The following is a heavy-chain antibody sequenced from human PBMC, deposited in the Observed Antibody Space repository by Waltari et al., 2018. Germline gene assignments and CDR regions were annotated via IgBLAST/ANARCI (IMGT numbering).Heavy chain of an antibody. CDR1: GFTFSDHY. D-gene: IGHD4-17*01. CDR2: TRNKANSYTT. CDR3: ARDPSGYGDSAEFPDY. V-gene: IGHV3-72*01. Sequence: EVQLVESGGGLVQPGGSLRLYCAASGFTFSDHYMDWVRQAPGKGLEWVGRTRNKANSYTTEYAASVKGRFTISRNNSKNTLYLQMNSLRAEDTAVYYCARDPSGYGDSAEFPDYWGQGTLVTVSS. J-gene: IGHJ4*02.